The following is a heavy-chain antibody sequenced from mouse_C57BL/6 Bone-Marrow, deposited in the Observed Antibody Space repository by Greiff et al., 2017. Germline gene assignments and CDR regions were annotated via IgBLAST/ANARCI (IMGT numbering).Heavy chain of an antibody. D-gene: IGHD3-3*01. CDR1: GYTFTNYW. J-gene: IGHJ1*03. CDR3: ARLGGRGWYFDV. Sequence: QVQLQQSGAELVRPGTSVKMSCKASGYTFTNYWIGWAKQRPGHGLEWIGDIYPGGGYTNYNEKFKGKATLTADKSSGTAYMQFSSLTSEDSAIYYCARLGGRGWYFDVWGTGTTVTVSS. CDR2: IYPGGGYT. V-gene: IGHV1-63*01.